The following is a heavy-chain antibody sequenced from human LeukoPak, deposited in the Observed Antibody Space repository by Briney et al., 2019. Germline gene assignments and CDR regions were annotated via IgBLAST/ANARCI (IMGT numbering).Heavy chain of an antibody. D-gene: IGHD6-19*01. CDR1: GGSITGHY. V-gene: IGHV4-59*08. CDR2: TSYSRTT. J-gene: IGHJ3*02. Sequence: PSETLSLTCAVSGGSITGHYWNWIRQPPGMRLEWIGYTSYSRTTIYNSYFKGRATMSIDTSKNQLYLNLTSVTATDTAVYYCAKLGHSDGWYLGAFDIWGQETPVIVSS. CDR3: AKLGHSDGWYLGAFDI.